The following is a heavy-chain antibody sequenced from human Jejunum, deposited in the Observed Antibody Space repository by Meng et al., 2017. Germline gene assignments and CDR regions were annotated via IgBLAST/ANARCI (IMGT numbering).Heavy chain of an antibody. J-gene: IGHJ1*01. CDR2: VWHGGSDD. Sequence: GESLKISCAASGFNFGSYGMHWVRQAPGKGLEWVAAVWHGGSDDYYSDSVKGRFTISRDNSKSVLYLQMDSLRADDTAVYYCARAPYCSGGRCYPAEYLDHWGQGTLVTVSS. CDR1: GFNFGSYG. D-gene: IGHD2-15*01. CDR3: ARAPYCSGGRCYPAEYLDH. V-gene: IGHV3-33*01.